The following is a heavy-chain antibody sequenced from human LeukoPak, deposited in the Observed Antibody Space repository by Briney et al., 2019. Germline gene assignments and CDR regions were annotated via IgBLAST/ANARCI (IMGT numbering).Heavy chain of an antibody. J-gene: IGHJ4*02. CDR3: ARGITEYSGYDY. Sequence: PGGSLRLSCAASGFSVSSYYMSWVRQAPGKGLEWVSVLYHSDSTYHADSVKGRFSISRVNSKNTLYLQMNSLRAEDTAIYYCARGITEYSGYDYWGQGTLVTVSS. V-gene: IGHV3-66*01. CDR1: GFSVSSYY. D-gene: IGHD5-12*01. CDR2: LYHSDST.